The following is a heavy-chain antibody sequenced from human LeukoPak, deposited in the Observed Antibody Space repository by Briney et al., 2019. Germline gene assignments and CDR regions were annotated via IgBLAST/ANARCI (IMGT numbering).Heavy chain of an antibody. D-gene: IGHD3-10*02. V-gene: IGHV4-34*01. CDR2: INHSGST. CDR3: ARYNMFKSMFDP. J-gene: IGHJ5*02. Sequence: SETLSLTCAVYGGSFSGYYWSWIRQPPGKGLEWIGEINHSGSTNYNPSLKSRVTISVDTSKNQFSLKLSSVTAADTAVYYCARYNMFKSMFDPWGQGTLVTVSS. CDR1: GGSFSGYY.